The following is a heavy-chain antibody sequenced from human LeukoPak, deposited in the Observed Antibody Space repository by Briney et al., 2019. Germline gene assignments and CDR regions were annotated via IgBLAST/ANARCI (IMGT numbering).Heavy chain of an antibody. CDR3: ARGSSSSSSWGPYYYYYYMDV. J-gene: IGHJ6*03. CDR1: GYTFTNYD. CDR2: MNPNSGNT. Sequence: ASVKVSCKASGYTFTNYDINWVRQATGQGLEWMGWMNPNSGNTGYAQKFQGRVTMTRNTSISTAYMELSSLRSEDTAVYYCARGSSSSSSWGPYYYYYYMDVWGKGTTVTVSS. V-gene: IGHV1-8*01. D-gene: IGHD6-6*01.